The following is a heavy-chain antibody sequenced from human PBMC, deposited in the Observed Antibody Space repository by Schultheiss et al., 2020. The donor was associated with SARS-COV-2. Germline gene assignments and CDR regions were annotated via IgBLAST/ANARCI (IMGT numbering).Heavy chain of an antibody. CDR3: ARVPFTSVNYREGFDY. CDR1: GFTFSSYG. D-gene: IGHD1-26*01. V-gene: IGHV3-30*03. J-gene: IGHJ4*02. CDR2: ISYDGSNK. Sequence: GGSLRLSCAVSGFTFSSYGMHWVRQAPGKGLEWVAVISYDGSNKYYADSVKGRFTISRDNAKNTVYLQMDSLRIDDTAVYYCARVPFTSVNYREGFDYWGQGTLVTVSS.